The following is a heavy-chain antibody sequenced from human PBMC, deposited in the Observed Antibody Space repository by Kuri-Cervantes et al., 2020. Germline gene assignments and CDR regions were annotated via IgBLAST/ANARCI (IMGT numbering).Heavy chain of an antibody. Sequence: GESLKISCAASGFTFSGHGMHWVRQAPGKGLEWVAVIWYDGSNKYYGDSVKGRFTISRDDSKNTAYLQMNSLKTEDTAVYYCTRLRADYYYYGMDVWGQGTTVTVSS. V-gene: IGHV3-33*08. J-gene: IGHJ6*02. CDR1: GFTFSGHG. CDR2: IWYDGSNK. CDR3: TRLRADYYYYGMDV.